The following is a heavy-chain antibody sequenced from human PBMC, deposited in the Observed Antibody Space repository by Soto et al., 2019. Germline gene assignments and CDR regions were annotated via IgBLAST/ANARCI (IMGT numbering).Heavy chain of an antibody. CDR1: GGSISSSSYY. D-gene: IGHD6-19*01. V-gene: IGHV4-39*01. CDR2: IYYSGST. Sequence: PSETLSLTCTVSGGSISSSSYYWGWIRQPPGKGLEWIGSIYYSGSTYYNPSLKSRVTISVDTSKNKFSLKLSSVTAADTAVYYCASEQWLPRKWYFDYWGQVTLVTVSS. J-gene: IGHJ4*02. CDR3: ASEQWLPRKWYFDY.